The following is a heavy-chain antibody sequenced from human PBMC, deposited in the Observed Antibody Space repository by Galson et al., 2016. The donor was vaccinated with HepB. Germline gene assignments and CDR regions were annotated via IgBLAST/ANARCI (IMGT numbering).Heavy chain of an antibody. V-gene: IGHV1-2*02. J-gene: IGHJ4*02. Sequence: SVKVSCKASGYTLTGYYIYWVLQAPGQGLEWMGWTNPSSGGANYAQKFQGRVTMTRDTSVTTAYMELSRLRSDDTAVYYCARDYGDYADYWGQGTLVTVSS. CDR3: ARDYGDYADY. D-gene: IGHD4-17*01. CDR1: GYTLTGYY. CDR2: TNPSSGGA.